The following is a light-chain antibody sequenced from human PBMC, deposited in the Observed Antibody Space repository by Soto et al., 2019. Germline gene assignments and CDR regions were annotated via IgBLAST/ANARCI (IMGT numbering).Light chain of an antibody. J-gene: IGLJ1*01. CDR2: AVS. CDR1: SSDVGGYNY. V-gene: IGLV2-11*01. Sequence: QSVLTQPRSVSGSPGQSVTISCTGTSSDVGGYNYVSWYQQHPGKAPKVMIYAVSERPSGVPDRFSGSKSGNTASLTISGLQAEDEADYYCCSYAGSPRYVFGTGTKLTVL. CDR3: CSYAGSPRYV.